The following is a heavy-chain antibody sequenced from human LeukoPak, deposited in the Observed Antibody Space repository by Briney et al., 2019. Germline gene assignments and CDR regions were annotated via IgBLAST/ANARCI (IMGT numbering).Heavy chain of an antibody. J-gene: IGHJ4*02. Sequence: ASVKVSCKVSGYTLTELSMHWVRQAPGKGLEWMGGFDPEDGETIYAQKSQGRVTMTEDTSTDTAYMELSSLRSEDTAVYYCATVQIAVARDYYFDYWGQGTLVTVSS. CDR1: GYTLTELS. CDR3: ATVQIAVARDYYFDY. D-gene: IGHD6-19*01. V-gene: IGHV1-24*01. CDR2: FDPEDGET.